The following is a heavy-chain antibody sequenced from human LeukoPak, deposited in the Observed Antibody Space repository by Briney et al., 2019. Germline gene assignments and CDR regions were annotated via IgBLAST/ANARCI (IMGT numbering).Heavy chain of an antibody. Sequence: ASVKVSCKASGYTFTSYDINWVRQATGQGLEWMGWMNPNSGNTGYAQKFQGRVTMTRNTSISTAYMELSSLRSEDTAVYYCARGAHMVRGVIPNWFDPWGQGTLVTVSS. CDR3: ARGAHMVRGVIPNWFDP. V-gene: IGHV1-8*01. CDR1: GYTFTSYD. CDR2: MNPNSGNT. J-gene: IGHJ5*02. D-gene: IGHD3-10*01.